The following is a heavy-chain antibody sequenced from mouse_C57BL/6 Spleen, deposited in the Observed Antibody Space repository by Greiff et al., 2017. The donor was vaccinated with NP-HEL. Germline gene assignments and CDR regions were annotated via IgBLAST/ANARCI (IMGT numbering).Heavy chain of an antibody. CDR1: GYTFTSYW. CDR3: ARLPPPPRYFDY. V-gene: IGHV1-55*01. Sequence: QVQLQQSGAELVKPGASVKMSCKASGYTFTSYWITWVKQRPGQGLEWIGDIYPGSGSTNYNEKFKSKATLTVDTSSSTAYMQLSSLTSEDSAVYYCARLPPPPRYFDYWGQGTTLTVSS. CDR2: IYPGSGST. J-gene: IGHJ2*01.